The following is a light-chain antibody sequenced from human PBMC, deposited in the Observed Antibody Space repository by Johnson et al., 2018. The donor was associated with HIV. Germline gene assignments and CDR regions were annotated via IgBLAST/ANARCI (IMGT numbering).Light chain of an antibody. CDR1: RSNIGNNY. Sequence: QSVLTQPPSVSAAPGQKVTISCSGSRSNIGNNYVSWYQQLPGTAPKILIYDNNKRPSGIPDRLSGSKSGTSATLGITGLQTGDEADYYCGTWDSSLSASYVFGTGTKVTVL. CDR2: DNN. V-gene: IGLV1-51*01. J-gene: IGLJ1*01. CDR3: GTWDSSLSASYV.